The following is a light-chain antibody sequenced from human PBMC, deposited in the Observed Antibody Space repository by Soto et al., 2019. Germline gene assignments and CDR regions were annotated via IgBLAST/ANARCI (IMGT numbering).Light chain of an antibody. V-gene: IGKV1-39*01. J-gene: IGKJ1*01. Sequence: DIQMTQSPSSLSASVGDGVIITCRASQTISSHLNWYQQKPGKAPNLLVYAASSLQSGVPSRFSGSGSGTDFTLTISCLQSEDFATYYCQKYYSFPWKFGQGTKVDIK. CDR3: QKYYSFPWK. CDR2: AAS. CDR1: QTISSH.